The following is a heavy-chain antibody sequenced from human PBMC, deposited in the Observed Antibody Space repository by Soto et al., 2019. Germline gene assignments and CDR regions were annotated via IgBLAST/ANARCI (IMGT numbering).Heavy chain of an antibody. CDR3: ARARGKDGYTFAY. CDR2: VSYTGST. V-gene: IGHV4-59*01. D-gene: IGHD5-12*01. J-gene: IGHJ4*02. Sequence: SETLSLTCSVFGGSIRSFYWSWIRQPPGKGLEWIGYVSYTGSTDYNPSLKSRVTISVDTSTNQFSLKLTSVTAADTAVYYCARARGKDGYTFAYWGQGTLVTVSS. CDR1: GGSIRSFY.